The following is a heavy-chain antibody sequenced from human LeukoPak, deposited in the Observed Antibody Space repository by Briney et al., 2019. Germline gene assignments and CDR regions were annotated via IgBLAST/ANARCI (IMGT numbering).Heavy chain of an antibody. CDR3: AREGGTVTTLLDDDFDI. D-gene: IGHD4-17*01. J-gene: IGHJ3*02. CDR2: IKQDGGEK. Sequence: PWGSLRLSCAASGFTFSSYWMSWVRQAPGKGLECVANIKQDGGEKYYVDSVKGRFTISRDNAMNSLYLQMNSLRAEDTAVYYCAREGGTVTTLLDDDFDIWGQGTMVTVSS. CDR1: GFTFSSYW. V-gene: IGHV3-7*01.